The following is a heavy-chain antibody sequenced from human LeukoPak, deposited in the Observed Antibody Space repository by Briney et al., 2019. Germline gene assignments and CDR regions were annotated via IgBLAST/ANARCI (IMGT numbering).Heavy chain of an antibody. CDR3: ARAKRGSGFGYYYFDS. Sequence: SETLSLTCTVSGGSVSSGSYYWSWIRPPPGKGLEWIGYRSYGVSTNHNPSLKSRVTMSVDTSKNQFSLKLTSVTAADTAVYYCARAKRGSGFGYYYFDSWGQGTLVTVSS. J-gene: IGHJ4*02. CDR1: GGSVSSGSYY. D-gene: IGHD3-16*01. V-gene: IGHV4-61*01. CDR2: RSYGVST.